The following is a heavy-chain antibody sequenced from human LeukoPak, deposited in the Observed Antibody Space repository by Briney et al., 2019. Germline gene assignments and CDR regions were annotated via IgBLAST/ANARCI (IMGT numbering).Heavy chain of an antibody. J-gene: IGHJ4*02. CDR3: ARDPTRQGFFDS. CDR1: GDSVSSTGAA. V-gene: IGHV6-1*01. CDR2: TYYRSKWHN. Sequence: SQTLSLTCAISGDSVSSTGAAWTWIRQSPSRGLEWLGRTYYRSKWHNDYAESVKSRITINPDTSKNQFSLQLNSVTPEDTAVYYCARDPTRQGFFDSWGQGTLVTVSS.